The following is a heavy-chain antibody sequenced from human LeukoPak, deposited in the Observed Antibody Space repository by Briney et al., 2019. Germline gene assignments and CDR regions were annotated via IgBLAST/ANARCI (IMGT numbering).Heavy chain of an antibody. Sequence: GGSLRLSCAASGFTFSSYAMHWVRQAPGKGLEYVSAIRNNGGSTYYADSVKGRFTISRDNSKNTLYLQMGGLRAEDMAVYYCARDRYYDSSGYFHYWGQETLVTVPS. CDR2: IRNNGGST. J-gene: IGHJ4*02. V-gene: IGHV3-64*02. CDR3: ARDRYYDSSGYFHY. D-gene: IGHD3-22*01. CDR1: GFTFSSYA.